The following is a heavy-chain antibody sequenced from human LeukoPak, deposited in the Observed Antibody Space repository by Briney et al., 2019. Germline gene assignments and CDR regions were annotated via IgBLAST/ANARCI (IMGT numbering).Heavy chain of an antibody. D-gene: IGHD6-13*01. CDR1: GFTFTSYS. CDR3: ARDQRAAAGDY. CDR2: ISGSGGST. V-gene: IGHV3-23*01. Sequence: GGSLRLSCAASGFTFTSYSMNWVRQAPGKGLEWVSLISGSGGSTYYADSVKGRFTISRDNSKNTLYLQMSSLRAEDTALYYCARDQRAAAGDYWGQGALVTVSS. J-gene: IGHJ4*02.